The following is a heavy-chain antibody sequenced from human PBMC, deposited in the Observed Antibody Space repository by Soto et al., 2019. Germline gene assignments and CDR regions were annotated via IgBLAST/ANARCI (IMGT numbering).Heavy chain of an antibody. CDR3: AREDYYGSGSPYYFDY. Sequence: QVQLQESGPGLVKPSQTLSLTCTVSGGSISSGGYYWSWIGQHPGKGLEWIGCIYYSGSTYYNPSLKSRVTISVDTSKNQFSLKLSSVTAADTAVYYCAREDYYGSGSPYYFDYWGQGTLVTVSS. V-gene: IGHV4-31*03. D-gene: IGHD3-10*01. CDR2: IYYSGST. J-gene: IGHJ4*02. CDR1: GGSISSGGYY.